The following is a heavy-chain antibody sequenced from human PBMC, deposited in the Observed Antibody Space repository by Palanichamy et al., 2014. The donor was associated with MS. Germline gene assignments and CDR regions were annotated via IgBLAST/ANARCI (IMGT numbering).Heavy chain of an antibody. J-gene: IGHJ4*02. Sequence: QVQLVQSGAEVKKPGASVKVSCTASGYTFTSHYMHWVRQAPGQGLEWMGMINPSGGTTSYPQKFQGRVTMTRDTSTSTVYMDLSSLISEDTAVYYCARAGHGYNSLTYWGQGSPVTVSS. CDR2: INPSGGTT. CDR1: GYTFTSHY. CDR3: ARAGHGYNSLTY. V-gene: IGHV1-46*01. D-gene: IGHD5-24*01.